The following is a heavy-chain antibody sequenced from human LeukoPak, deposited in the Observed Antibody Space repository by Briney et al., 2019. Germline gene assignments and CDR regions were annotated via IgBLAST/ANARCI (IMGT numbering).Heavy chain of an antibody. D-gene: IGHD2-2*01. CDR1: GFTFSSYA. CDR3: STWNYVEY. V-gene: IGHV3-23*01. J-gene: IGHJ4*02. Sequence: GGSLRLSCAASGFTFSSYATSWVRQAPGKGLEWVSAISSSGGDTSYSDSVKGRFTISRDNSKSTLYLQMNSPRAEDTAIYYCSTWNYVEYWGQGTLVTVSS. CDR2: ISSSGGDT.